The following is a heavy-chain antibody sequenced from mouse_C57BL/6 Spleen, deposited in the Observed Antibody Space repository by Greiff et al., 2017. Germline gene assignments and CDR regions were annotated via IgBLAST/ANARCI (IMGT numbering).Heavy chain of an antibody. D-gene: IGHD2-3*01. CDR3: ARRTDGYYEYFDV. CDR1: GYTFTSYW. Sequence: QVQLQQPGAELVKPGASVKLSCKASGYTFTSYWMHWVKQRPGRGLEWIGRIDPNSGGTKYNEQFKSKATLTVDKPSSTAYMQLSSLTSEDSAVYYCARRTDGYYEYFDVWGTGTTVTVSS. CDR2: IDPNSGGT. J-gene: IGHJ1*03. V-gene: IGHV1-72*01.